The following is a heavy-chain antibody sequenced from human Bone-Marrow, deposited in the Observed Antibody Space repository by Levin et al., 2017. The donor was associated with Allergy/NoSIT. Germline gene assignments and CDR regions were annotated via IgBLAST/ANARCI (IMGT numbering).Heavy chain of an antibody. CDR1: GDAFSNYA. CDR2: IIPALGFT. J-gene: IGHJ6*03. D-gene: IGHD2-15*01. V-gene: IGHV1-69*04. CDR3: GRDGLAYGGGGSCYGTWAPMDV. Sequence: SVKVSCKASGDAFSNYAISWVRQAPGRGLEWMGRIIPALGFTDYAQTFQGRVTITADKSTSTAYVELNTLRSEDTAVYYCGRDGLAYGGGGSCYGTWAPMDVWGKGTTVIVSS.